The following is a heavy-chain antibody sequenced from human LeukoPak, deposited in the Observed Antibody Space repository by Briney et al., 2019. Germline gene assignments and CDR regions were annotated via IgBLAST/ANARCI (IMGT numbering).Heavy chain of an antibody. J-gene: IGHJ6*03. CDR1: GGSFSGYY. Sequence: PSETLSLTCAVYGGSFSGYYWSWIRQPPGKGLEWIGEINHSGSTNYNPSLKSRVTISVDTSKNQFSLKLSSVTAADTAVYYCARLSKGAYYDFRSGYYNPANYYYYYMDVWGKGTTVTVSS. D-gene: IGHD3-3*01. V-gene: IGHV4-34*01. CDR3: ARLSKGAYYDFRSGYYNPANYYYYYMDV. CDR2: INHSGST.